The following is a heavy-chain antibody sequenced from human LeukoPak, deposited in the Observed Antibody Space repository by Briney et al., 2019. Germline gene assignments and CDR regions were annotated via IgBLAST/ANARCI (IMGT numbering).Heavy chain of an antibody. CDR1: GYTFTSYD. J-gene: IGHJ4*02. CDR2: MNPNSGNT. Sequence: ASVKVSCKASGYTFTSYDINWVRQATGKGLEWMGWMNPNSGNTGYAQKFQGRVTMTRNTSISTAYMELSSLRSEDTAVYYCARGYSYDPFFDYWGQGTLVTVSS. CDR3: ARGYSYDPFFDY. V-gene: IGHV1-8*01. D-gene: IGHD5-18*01.